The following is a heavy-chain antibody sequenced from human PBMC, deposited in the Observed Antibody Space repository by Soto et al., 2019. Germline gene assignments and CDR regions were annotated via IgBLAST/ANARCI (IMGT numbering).Heavy chain of an antibody. CDR2: IYYSGST. Sequence: TSETLSLTCTVSGGSISSSSYYWGWIRQPPGKGLEWIGSIYYSGSTYYNPSLKSRVTISVDTSKNQFSLKLSSVTAADTAVYYCARQDVDTAMVPFDYWGQGXLVTVSS. V-gene: IGHV4-39*01. J-gene: IGHJ4*02. CDR3: ARQDVDTAMVPFDY. CDR1: GGSISSSSYY. D-gene: IGHD5-18*01.